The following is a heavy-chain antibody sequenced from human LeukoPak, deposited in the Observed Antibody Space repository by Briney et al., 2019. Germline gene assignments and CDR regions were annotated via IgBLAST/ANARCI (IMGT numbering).Heavy chain of an antibody. Sequence: GGSLRLSCAASGFTFRNYEMNWVRQAPGKGLEWVSYIRGGGSPIYYADSVRGRFTISRDNSKNLLYLQLNSLRVEDTALYYCVRDGFHFYSLDMWGQGTMVSVSS. CDR1: GFTFRNYE. CDR3: VRDGFHFYSLDM. V-gene: IGHV3-48*03. D-gene: IGHD4-11*01. CDR2: IRGGGSPI. J-gene: IGHJ3*02.